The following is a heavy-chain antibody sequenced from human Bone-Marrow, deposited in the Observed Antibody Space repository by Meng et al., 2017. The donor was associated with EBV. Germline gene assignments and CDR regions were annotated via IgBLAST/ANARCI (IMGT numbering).Heavy chain of an antibody. J-gene: IGHJ4*02. CDR2: IYWDDDK. D-gene: IGHD6-6*01. V-gene: IGHV2-5*02. CDR3: AHLIAARPFDY. CDR1: GFSLSTRGVG. Sequence: QFTLSESGPTLVKPTQTLTLTCTFSGFSLSTRGVGVGWIRQPPGKALEWLAVIYWDDDKRYSPSLKSRLTIAKDTSKNQVVLTMTNMDPVDAATYYCAHLIAARPFDYWGRGSLVTVSS.